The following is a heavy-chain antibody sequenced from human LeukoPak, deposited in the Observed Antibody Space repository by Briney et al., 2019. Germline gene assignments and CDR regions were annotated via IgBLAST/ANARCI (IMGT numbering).Heavy chain of an antibody. J-gene: IGHJ4*02. V-gene: IGHV3-21*04. D-gene: IGHD2-8*01. CDR1: GLTFSNYN. CDR2: ISTSGSYI. CDR3: ARSGVGYCTNGVCFVDY. Sequence: GGSLRLSCAASGLTFSNYNMNWVRQAPGKGLEWVSSISTSGSYIYYANSMKGRFTISRDNAKNSLYLQMNSLRAEDTALYYCARSGVGYCTNGVCFVDYWGQGTLVTVSS.